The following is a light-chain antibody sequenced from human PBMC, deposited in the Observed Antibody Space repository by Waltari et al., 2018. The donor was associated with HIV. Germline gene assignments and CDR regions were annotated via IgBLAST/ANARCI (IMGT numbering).Light chain of an antibody. CDR2: AVS. Sequence: QSALTQPPSASGSPGQSVTISCTGTSCDLGPYNYVSWYQQHPDKAPKLMIYAVSKRPSGVPDRFSGSKSGNTASLTVSGLQTEDEADYYCSSYAGSNNPYVFGTGTKVTVL. J-gene: IGLJ1*01. CDR3: SSYAGSNNPYV. V-gene: IGLV2-8*01. CDR1: SCDLGPYNY.